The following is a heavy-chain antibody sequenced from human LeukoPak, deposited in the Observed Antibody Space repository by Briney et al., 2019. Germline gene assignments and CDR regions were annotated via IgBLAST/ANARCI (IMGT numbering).Heavy chain of an antibody. CDR3: ARVREGDPYGFPITGFFDF. J-gene: IGHJ4*02. D-gene: IGHD3-10*01. CDR2: IYYSGST. V-gene: IGHV4-39*07. CDR1: SGSIRSSAYY. Sequence: KASETLSLTCNVSSGSIRSSAYYWGWIRQPPGKGLEWIGNIYYSGSTYYNPSLESRVTISVDTSKNQFSLKLTSVTAADTALYYRARVREGDPYGFPITGFFDFWGQGTLVTVSS.